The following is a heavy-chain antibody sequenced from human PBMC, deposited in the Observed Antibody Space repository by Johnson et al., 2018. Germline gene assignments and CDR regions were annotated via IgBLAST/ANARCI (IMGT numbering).Heavy chain of an antibody. CDR2: IWYDGSNK. V-gene: IGHV3-33*01. D-gene: IGHD1-26*01. CDR3: ARESVGATPRFRYYGMDV. J-gene: IGHJ6*02. CDR1: GFTFSSYG. Sequence: QVQLVESGGGVVQXGRSLRLXCAASGFTFSSYGMHWVRQAPGKGLEWVAVIWYDGSNKYYADSVKGRFTSSRDNSKNTLYMQMNSLRAEDTAVYYCARESVGATPRFRYYGMDVWGQGTTVTVSS.